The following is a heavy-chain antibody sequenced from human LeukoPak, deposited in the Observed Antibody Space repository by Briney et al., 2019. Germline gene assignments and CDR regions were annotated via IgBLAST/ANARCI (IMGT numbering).Heavy chain of an antibody. Sequence: GRPLRLSCEASGFTFDDYAMHWVRQAPGKGLEGVSGISWNSGSIGYEDSVKGRITIYKDNAKNSLYLQMNSLRAEDTALYYCAKSGAAYCSGGSCSRPFDYWGRGTLVTVSS. CDR1: GFTFDDYA. D-gene: IGHD2-15*01. V-gene: IGHV3-9*01. CDR2: ISWNSGSI. J-gene: IGHJ4*02. CDR3: AKSGAAYCSGGSCSRPFDY.